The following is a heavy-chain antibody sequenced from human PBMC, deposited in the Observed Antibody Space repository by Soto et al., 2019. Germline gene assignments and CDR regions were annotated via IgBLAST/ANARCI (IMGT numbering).Heavy chain of an antibody. Sequence: QVHLVQSGAEVKSPGSAVKVSCKVSGAGDTFSNYGLNWMRQAPGQGLEWMGGTIPAFGTANYAQKFQGRVTITAVTTTTTDYMELSSLRTDDTAVYYCWRHDKTALPPLDSWGQGTLVSVSS. D-gene: IGHD1-1*01. CDR3: WRHDKTALPPLDS. CDR1: GAGDTFSNYG. V-gene: IGHV1-69*06. J-gene: IGHJ4*02. CDR2: TIPAFGTA.